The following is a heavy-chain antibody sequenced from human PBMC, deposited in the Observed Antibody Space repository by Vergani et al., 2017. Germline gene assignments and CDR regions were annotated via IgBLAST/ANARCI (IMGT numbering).Heavy chain of an antibody. CDR2: INHSGST. CDR3: ARGASIAGAPKLFDY. J-gene: IGHJ4*02. CDR1: GGSFSGYY. V-gene: IGHV4-34*01. D-gene: IGHD1-26*01. Sequence: QVQLQQWGAGLLKPSETLSLTCAVYGGSFSGYYWSWIRQPPGKGLEWIGEINHSGSTNYNPSLKGRVTISVDTSKNQFSLKLSSVTAADTAVYSCARGASIAGAPKLFDYWGQGTLVTVSS.